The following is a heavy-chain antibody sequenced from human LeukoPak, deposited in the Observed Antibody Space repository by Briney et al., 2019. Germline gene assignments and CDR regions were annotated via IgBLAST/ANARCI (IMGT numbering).Heavy chain of an antibody. CDR3: ARALAVADPFDY. V-gene: IGHV3-33*01. J-gene: IGHJ4*02. Sequence: PGGSLRLSCAASGFTFSSYGMHWVRQAPGKGLEWVAVIWYDRSNKYYADSVKGRFTISRDNSKNTLYLQMNSLRAEDTAVYYCARALAVADPFDYWGQGTLVTVSS. D-gene: IGHD6-19*01. CDR2: IWYDRSNK. CDR1: GFTFSSYG.